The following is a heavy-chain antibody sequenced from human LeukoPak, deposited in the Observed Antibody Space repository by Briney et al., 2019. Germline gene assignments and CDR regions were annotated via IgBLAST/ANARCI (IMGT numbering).Heavy chain of an antibody. J-gene: IGHJ4*02. Sequence: SETLSLTCTISSGSIGSFYWSWIRQPPGKGLEWIGYINFSGSTKSNSALESRVTISMDTSKNQFSLNLNSVTAADTAVYYCARDSDHTSMLFKGFDYWGQGTLVTVSS. CDR1: SGSIGSFY. CDR2: INFSGST. CDR3: ARDSDHTSMLFKGFDY. D-gene: IGHD5-18*01. V-gene: IGHV4-59*12.